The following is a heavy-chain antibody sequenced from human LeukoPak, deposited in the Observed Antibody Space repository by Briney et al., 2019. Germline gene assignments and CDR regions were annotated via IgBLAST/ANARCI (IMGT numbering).Heavy chain of an antibody. Sequence: SETLSLTCAVYGGSFSGYYWSWIRQPPGKGLEWIGEINHSGSTNYNPSLKSRVTISVDTSKNQFSLKLSSVTAADTAVYYCARHEYSTSLEWFDPWGQGTLVTVSS. CDR2: INHSGST. J-gene: IGHJ5*02. CDR1: GGSFSGYY. V-gene: IGHV4-34*01. D-gene: IGHD6-6*01. CDR3: ARHEYSTSLEWFDP.